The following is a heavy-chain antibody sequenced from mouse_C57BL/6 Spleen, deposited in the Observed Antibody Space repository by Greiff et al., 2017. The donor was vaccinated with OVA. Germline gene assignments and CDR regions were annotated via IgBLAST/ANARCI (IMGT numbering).Heavy chain of an antibody. Sequence: EVKLVESGPGLAKPSQTLSLTCSVTGYSITSDYWNWIRKFPGNKLEYMGYISYSGSTYYNPSLKSRISITRDTSKNQYYLQLNSVTTEDTATYYCARERAYYSKEGYFDVWGTGTTVTVSS. V-gene: IGHV3-8*01. D-gene: IGHD2-5*01. J-gene: IGHJ1*03. CDR1: GYSITSDY. CDR2: ISYSGST. CDR3: ARERAYYSKEGYFDV.